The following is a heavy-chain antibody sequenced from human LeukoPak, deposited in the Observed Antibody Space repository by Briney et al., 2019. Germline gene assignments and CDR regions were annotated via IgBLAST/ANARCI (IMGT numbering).Heavy chain of an antibody. J-gene: IGHJ5*02. Sequence: MPSETLSLTCTVSGGSIGSYYWSWIRQPPGKGLEWIGHISYSGSTNYNPSLKSRVTISVDTSKNQFSLKLSSVTAADTAVYYCARGGSCYALNWFDPWGQGTLVTVSS. CDR2: ISYSGST. CDR1: GGSIGSYY. V-gene: IGHV4-59*01. CDR3: ARGGSCYALNWFDP. D-gene: IGHD2-15*01.